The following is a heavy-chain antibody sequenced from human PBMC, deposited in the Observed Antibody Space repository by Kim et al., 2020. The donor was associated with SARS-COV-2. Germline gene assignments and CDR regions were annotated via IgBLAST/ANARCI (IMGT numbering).Heavy chain of an antibody. D-gene: IGHD3-10*01. V-gene: IGHV5-51*01. CDR1: GYSFTNYW. Sequence: GESLKISCKGSGYSFTNYWIGWVRQMPGKGLEWMGIMYPGGSDTRYSPSFEGQVTMSADKSISTAYLQRSSLKASDTAIYYCGRCGRGLCYFDYWGQGTLVTVSS. CDR2: MYPGGSDT. CDR3: GRCGRGLCYFDY. J-gene: IGHJ4*02.